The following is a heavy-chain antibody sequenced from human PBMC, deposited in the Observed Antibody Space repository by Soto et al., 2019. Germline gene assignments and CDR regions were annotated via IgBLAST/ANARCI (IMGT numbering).Heavy chain of an antibody. J-gene: IGHJ5*02. V-gene: IGHV5-10-1*01. CDR1: GGKFTSYR. CDR2: IDPIDSEV. D-gene: IGHD1-7*01. Sequence: ISGEGRGGKFTSYRITRVRKKTREGLEWMGTIDPIDSEVNYSPSFQGHVTISADKSITTAYLQWISLKASDTGMYYCGRVSYNWNYGYWFDPWGQGALVPVSS. CDR3: GRVSYNWNYGYWFDP.